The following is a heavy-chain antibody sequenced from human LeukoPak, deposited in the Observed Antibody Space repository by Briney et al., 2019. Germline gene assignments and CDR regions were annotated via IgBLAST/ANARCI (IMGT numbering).Heavy chain of an antibody. D-gene: IGHD4/OR15-4a*01. CDR3: ARVFGAGYSDY. CDR2: IKQDGSEK. V-gene: IGHV3-7*01. CDR1: GFTVSSNY. Sequence: EGSLRLSCAASGFTVSSNYMSWVRQAPGKGLEWVASIKQDGSEKYYVDSVKGRVTISRDNAKNSLYLQMNSLRAEDTAVYYCARVFGAGYSDYWGQGTLVTVSS. J-gene: IGHJ4*02.